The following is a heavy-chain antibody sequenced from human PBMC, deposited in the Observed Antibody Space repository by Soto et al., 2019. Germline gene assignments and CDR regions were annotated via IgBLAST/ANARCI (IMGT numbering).Heavy chain of an antibody. Sequence: QVQLVQSGAEVKKPGSSVKVSCKASGGTFSSYTISWVRQAPGQGLEWMGRIIPILGIANYAQKFQGRVTITADKSTRTALKEVGQLGSWGKAVVFCGEGLVHGGYGGFRQTRGGAFDIWGQGTMVTVSS. CDR2: IIPILGIA. D-gene: IGHD5-12*01. CDR3: GEGLVHGGYGGFRQTRGGAFDI. CDR1: GGTFSSYT. J-gene: IGHJ3*02. V-gene: IGHV1-69*02.